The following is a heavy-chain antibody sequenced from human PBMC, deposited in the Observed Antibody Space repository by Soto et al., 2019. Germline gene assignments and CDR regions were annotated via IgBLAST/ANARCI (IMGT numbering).Heavy chain of an antibody. CDR3: ARLRGYSYGYADAFDI. Sequence: SQTLSLTCAISGDSVSSNSAAWNWIRQSPSRGLEWLGRTYYRSKWYNDYAVSVKSRITINPDTSKNQFSLQLNSVTPEDTAVYYCARLRGYSYGYADAFDIWGQGTLVTGSS. J-gene: IGHJ3*02. CDR1: GDSVSSNSAA. D-gene: IGHD5-18*01. CDR2: TYYRSKWYN. V-gene: IGHV6-1*01.